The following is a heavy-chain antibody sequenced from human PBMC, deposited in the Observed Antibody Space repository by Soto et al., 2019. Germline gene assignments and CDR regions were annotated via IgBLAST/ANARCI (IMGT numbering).Heavy chain of an antibody. CDR1: GGSISSGGYY. CDR3: ARVAVPGASY. Sequence: SETLSLTCTVSGGSISSGGYYWSWIRQHPGKGLEWIGYIYSSGSTYYNPSLKSRVTISADTSQNHFSLKLNSVTAADTAVYYCARVAVPGASYWGQRSLVTVSS. CDR2: IYSSGST. J-gene: IGHJ4*02. V-gene: IGHV4-31*03.